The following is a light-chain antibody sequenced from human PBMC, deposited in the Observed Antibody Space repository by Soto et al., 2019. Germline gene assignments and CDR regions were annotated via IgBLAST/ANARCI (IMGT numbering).Light chain of an antibody. V-gene: IGLV2-14*03. CDR1: ISDVGSYNY. CDR3: GSYTTSSNYV. CDR2: DVS. J-gene: IGLJ1*01. Sequence: QSLLTEPGSVSGSPGQSITISCTGTISDVGSYNYVSWYQQYPGKAPKLMIYDVSTRPSGVSDRFSGSKSGNTASLTISGLRAEDEADYYCGSYTTSSNYVFGTGTKVTVL.